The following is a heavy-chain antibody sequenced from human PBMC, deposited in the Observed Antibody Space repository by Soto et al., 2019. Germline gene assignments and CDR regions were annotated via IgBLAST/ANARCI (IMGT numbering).Heavy chain of an antibody. J-gene: IGHJ6*02. CDR2: ISAYNSNT. CDR1: GYTFTSYG. V-gene: IGHV1-18*01. CDR3: ARDQSSGQIDYYYGMDV. Sequence: ASVKVSCKASGYTFTSYGISWVRQAPGQGLEWMGWISAYNSNTNYAQKLQGRVTMTTDTSTSTAYMELRSLRSDDTAVYYCARDQSSGQIDYYYGMDVWGQGTTVTVSS. D-gene: IGHD3-22*01.